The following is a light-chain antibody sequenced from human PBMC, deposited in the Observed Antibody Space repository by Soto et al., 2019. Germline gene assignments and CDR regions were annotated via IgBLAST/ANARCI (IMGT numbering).Light chain of an antibody. Sequence: QSLLTQPPSASGTPGQRVTISASGSSSNIGSNTVTWYQQLPGTAPKLLIYDNDERPSGVPARFSGSKSGTSASLAISGLQSEDEADYYCATWDDSLNGDVFGPGTKLTVL. CDR2: DND. V-gene: IGLV1-44*01. CDR1: SSNIGSNT. J-gene: IGLJ1*01. CDR3: ATWDDSLNGDV.